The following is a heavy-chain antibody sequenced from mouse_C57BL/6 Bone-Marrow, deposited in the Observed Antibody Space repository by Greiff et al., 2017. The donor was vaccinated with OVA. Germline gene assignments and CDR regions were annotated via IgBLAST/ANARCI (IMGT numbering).Heavy chain of an antibody. CDR2: IWSGGST. V-gene: IGHV2-2*01. D-gene: IGHD3-3*01. Sequence: QVQLQQSGPGLVQPSQRLSITCTVSGFSLTSYGVHWVRQSPGKGLEWLGVIWSGGSTDYNAAFISRLSISKDNSKSQVFFKMNSLQADDTAIYYCSRNDRDRLAYWGQGTLVTVSA. CDR3: SRNDRDRLAY. J-gene: IGHJ3*01. CDR1: GFSLTSYG.